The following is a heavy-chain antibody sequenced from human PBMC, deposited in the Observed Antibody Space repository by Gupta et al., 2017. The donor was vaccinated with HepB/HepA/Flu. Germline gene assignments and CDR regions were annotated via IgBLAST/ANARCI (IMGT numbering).Heavy chain of an antibody. CDR3: VRDLTPFHPGNYYDALDI. CDR1: GFTISDYW. J-gene: IGHJ3*02. CDR2: MDGYDNRE. V-gene: IGHV3-7*01. D-gene: IGHD3-22*01. Sequence: EVYLVDSGGGLVQPGGSVRLSCAASGFTISDYWMTWVRQAPGKGLEWVANMDGYDNRENYVDSVKGRFAVSRDNAKNSVYLQMNSLRAEDSAVYDCVRDLTPFHPGNYYDALDIWGKGTLVTVSS.